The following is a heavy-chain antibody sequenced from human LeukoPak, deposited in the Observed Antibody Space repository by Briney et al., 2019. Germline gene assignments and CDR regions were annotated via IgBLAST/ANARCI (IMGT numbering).Heavy chain of an antibody. J-gene: IGHJ4*02. CDR3: ARVVGDYRLYFFDY. CDR2: IRGGGSST. D-gene: IGHD4-17*01. CDR1: GFYFSDYY. V-gene: IGHV3-11*01. Sequence: GGSLRLSCAASGFYFSDYYMSWIRQAPGKGLEWVSNIRGGGSSTYYADSVKGRFTISRDNAKNSLYLQMNSLRAEDTAVYYCARVVGDYRLYFFDYWGQGTLVTVSS.